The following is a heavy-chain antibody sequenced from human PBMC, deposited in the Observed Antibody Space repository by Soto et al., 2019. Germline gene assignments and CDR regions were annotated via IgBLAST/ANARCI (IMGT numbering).Heavy chain of an antibody. V-gene: IGHV1-69*13. CDR2: IIPIFGTA. D-gene: IGHD3-3*01. Sequence: SVKVSCKASGGTFSSYAISWVRQAPGQGLEWMGGIIPIFGTANYAQKFQGRVTITADESTSTAYMELSSLRSEDTAVYYCARDFSPYVLRFREWWWGQGTMVTVSS. CDR3: ARDFSPYVLRFREWW. CDR1: GGTFSSYA. J-gene: IGHJ3*01.